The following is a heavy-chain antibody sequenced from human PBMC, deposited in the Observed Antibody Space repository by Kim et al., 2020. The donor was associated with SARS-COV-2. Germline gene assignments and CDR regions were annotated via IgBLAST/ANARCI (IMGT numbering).Heavy chain of an antibody. J-gene: IGHJ4*02. V-gene: IGHV3-21*01. CDR1: GFTFSSYS. CDR3: ARDTVAAGIFDY. D-gene: IGHD6-25*01. Sequence: GGSLRLSCAASGFTFSSYSMNWVRQAPGKGLEWVSFISSSSSYIYNADSVKGRFTISRDNAKNSLYLQMNSLRAEDTAVYYCARDTVAAGIFDYWGQGTL. CDR2: ISSSSSYI.